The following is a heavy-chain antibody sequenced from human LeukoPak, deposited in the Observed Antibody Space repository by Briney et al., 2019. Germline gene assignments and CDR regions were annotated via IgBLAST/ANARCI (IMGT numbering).Heavy chain of an antibody. CDR3: AKGHGDYVPSNYLDY. Sequence: GGSPRLSCAASGFTFSGYAMSWVRKAPGKGLEWVSSISGSADRIYYADSVKGRFTISRDNAKNTVSLQMNSLRAEDTAVYYCAKGHGDYVPSNYLDYWGQRTLVTVSS. CDR1: GFTFSGYA. D-gene: IGHD4-17*01. CDR2: ISGSADRI. V-gene: IGHV3-23*01. J-gene: IGHJ4*02.